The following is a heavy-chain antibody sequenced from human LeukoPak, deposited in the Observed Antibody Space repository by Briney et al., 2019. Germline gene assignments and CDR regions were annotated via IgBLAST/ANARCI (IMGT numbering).Heavy chain of an antibody. V-gene: IGHV4-59*12. CDR2: IYYSGST. D-gene: IGHD3-10*01. J-gene: IGHJ4*02. CDR1: GGSISSYY. Sequence: SETLSLTCTVSGGSISSYYWSWIRQPPGKGLEWIGYIYYSGSTNYNPSLKSRVTISVDTSKNQFSLKLSSVTAADTAVYYCARLKYYGSGSYFSPLGFDYWGQGTLVTVSS. CDR3: ARLKYYGSGSYFSPLGFDY.